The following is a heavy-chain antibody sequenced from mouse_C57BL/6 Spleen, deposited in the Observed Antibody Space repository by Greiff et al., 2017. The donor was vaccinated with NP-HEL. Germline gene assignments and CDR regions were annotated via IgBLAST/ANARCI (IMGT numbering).Heavy chain of an antibody. CDR2: INPGSGGT. J-gene: IGHJ2*01. V-gene: IGHV1-54*01. Sequence: QVQLQQSGAELVRPGTSVKVSCKASGYAFTNYLIEWVKQRPGQGLEWIGVINPGSGGTNYNEKFKGKATLTADKSSSTAYMQLSSLTSEDSAVYFCARVGFLTTVVATKDYYFDYWGQGTTLTVSS. CDR1: GYAFTNYL. CDR3: ARVGFLTTVVATKDYYFDY. D-gene: IGHD1-1*01.